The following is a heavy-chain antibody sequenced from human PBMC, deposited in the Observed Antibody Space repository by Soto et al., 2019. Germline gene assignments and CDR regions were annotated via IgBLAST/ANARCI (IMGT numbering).Heavy chain of an antibody. CDR3: ARDRAGYDFWSGYSSYYYYGMDV. CDR1: GFTFSSYW. CDR2: IKQDGSEK. Sequence: GSLRLSCAASGFTFSSYWMSWVRQAPGKGLEWVANIKQDGSEKYYVDSVKGRFTTSRDNAKNSLYLQMNSLRAEDTAVYYCARDRAGYDFWSGYSSYYYYGMDVWGQGTTVTVSS. D-gene: IGHD3-3*01. J-gene: IGHJ6*02. V-gene: IGHV3-7*01.